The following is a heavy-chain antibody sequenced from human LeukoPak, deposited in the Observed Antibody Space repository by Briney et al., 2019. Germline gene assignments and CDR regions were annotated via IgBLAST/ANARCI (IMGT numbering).Heavy chain of an antibody. CDR3: ARGGVYSTSAVDY. V-gene: IGHV3-74*01. J-gene: IGHJ4*02. D-gene: IGHD6-6*01. Sequence: GGSLRLSCAASGFTFSNYWMHWVRQAPGKGLVWVSRINSDGSSTTYADSVKGRFTISRDNAKNTLYLQMNSLRAEDTAVYYCARGGVYSTSAVDYWGQGTLVTVSS. CDR2: INSDGSST. CDR1: GFTFSNYW.